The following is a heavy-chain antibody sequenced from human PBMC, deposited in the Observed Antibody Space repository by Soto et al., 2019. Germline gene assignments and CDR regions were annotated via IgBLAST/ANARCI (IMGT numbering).Heavy chain of an antibody. CDR1: GFTFRNYD. CDR3: AKEIFGVAGRAFHI. Sequence: EEQLLESGGGLVQPGGSLRLSCAATGFTFRNYDMSWVRQAPGEGLEWVSSVSIRGGRTDYTDSVRGRFTVSRDDSKNILYLQMHILKAEDTALYYCAKEIFGVAGRAFHIWGHGTMVTVSS. J-gene: IGHJ3*02. CDR2: VSIRGGRT. V-gene: IGHV3-23*01. D-gene: IGHD3-3*01.